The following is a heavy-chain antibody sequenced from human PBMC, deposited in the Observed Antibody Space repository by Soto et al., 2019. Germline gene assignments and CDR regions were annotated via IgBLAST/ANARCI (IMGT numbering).Heavy chain of an antibody. J-gene: IGHJ6*02. CDR3: ARGETYLGV. Sequence: QVQLVQSGAEVKKPGSSVKVSCKTSRDTFNKYAFNWVRQAPGQGLEWMGWIIPIISSRNYAEKFQGRVTITADDSTSTAYMELRSLRFEDTAVYYCARGETYLGVWGQGTTVTVSS. D-gene: IGHD3-16*01. CDR2: IIPIISSR. V-gene: IGHV1-69*01. CDR1: RDTFNKYA.